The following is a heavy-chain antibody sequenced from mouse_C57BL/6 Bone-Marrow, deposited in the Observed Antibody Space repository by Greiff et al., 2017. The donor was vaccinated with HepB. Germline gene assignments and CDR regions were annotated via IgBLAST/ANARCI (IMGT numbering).Heavy chain of an antibody. D-gene: IGHD1-1*01. CDR3: ARWGITTVVGYYCDY. J-gene: IGHJ2*01. V-gene: IGHV1-81*01. CDR2: IYPRSGNT. CDR1: GYTFTSYG. Sequence: QVQLKESGAELARPGASVKLSCKASGYTFTSYGISWVKQRTGQGLEWIGEIYPRSGNTYYNEKFKGKATLTADKSSSTAYMELRSLTSEDSAVYFCARWGITTVVGYYCDYWGQGTTLTVSS.